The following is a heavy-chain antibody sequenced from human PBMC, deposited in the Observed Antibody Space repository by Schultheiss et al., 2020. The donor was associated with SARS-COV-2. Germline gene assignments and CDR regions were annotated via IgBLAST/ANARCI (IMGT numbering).Heavy chain of an antibody. CDR3: ARWFRPGGGAFDI. Sequence: SETLSLTCTVSGGSISSGYYWSWIRQPPGKGLEWIGEINHSGSTYYNPSLKSRVTISVDTSKNQFSLKLSSVTAADTAVYYCARWFRPGGGAFDIWGQGTMVTVSS. CDR2: INHSGST. J-gene: IGHJ3*02. CDR1: GGSISSGYY. D-gene: IGHD3-10*01. V-gene: IGHV4-38-2*02.